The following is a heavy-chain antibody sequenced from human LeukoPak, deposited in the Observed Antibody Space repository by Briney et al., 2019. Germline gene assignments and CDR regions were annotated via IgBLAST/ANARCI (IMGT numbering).Heavy chain of an antibody. V-gene: IGHV1-46*01. CDR3: ARTLMATIIFVY. CDR1: GYTFTSYY. D-gene: IGHD5-24*01. J-gene: IGHJ4*02. Sequence: RASVKVSSKASGYTFTSYYMHWVRQTPGQGLEWMGIINPSGGSTSCAQKFQGRVTMTRDTSTSTVYMELSSLRSEDTAVYYCARTLMATIIFVYWGQGTLVTVSS. CDR2: INPSGGST.